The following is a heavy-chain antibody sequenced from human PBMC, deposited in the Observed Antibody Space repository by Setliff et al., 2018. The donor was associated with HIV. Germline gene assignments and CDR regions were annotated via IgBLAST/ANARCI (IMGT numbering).Heavy chain of an antibody. CDR1: GGSISSYY. J-gene: IGHJ6*03. V-gene: IGHV4-59*08. D-gene: IGHD3-10*01. CDR3: ARQITMVRGVYQPYYYYYMDV. Sequence: TETLSLTCTVSGGSISSYYWSWIRQPPGKGLEWIGYMYSSGSTNYNPNPKSRVTLSIDTSKNQFSLKLSSVTAADTAVYYCARQITMVRGVYQPYYYYYMDVWGKGTTVTVSS. CDR2: MYSSGST.